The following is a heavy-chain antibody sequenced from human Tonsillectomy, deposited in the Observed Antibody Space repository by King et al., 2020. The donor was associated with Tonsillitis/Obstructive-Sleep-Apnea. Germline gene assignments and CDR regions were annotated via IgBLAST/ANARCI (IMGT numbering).Heavy chain of an antibody. V-gene: IGHV3-7*01. CDR2: IKEDGSEK. J-gene: IGHJ3*02. Sequence: ESGGGLVQPGGSLRLSCVASGFTLNHYWMTWVRQAPGKGLEWVANIKEDGSEKNYVDSGKGRFTVSRDNARNSLYLQMNSLRAEDTAVYYCARDLSVVVAAIWYDVHDIWGQGTMVTVSP. CDR1: GFTLNHYW. D-gene: IGHD2-21*02. CDR3: ARDLSVVVAAIWYDVHDI.